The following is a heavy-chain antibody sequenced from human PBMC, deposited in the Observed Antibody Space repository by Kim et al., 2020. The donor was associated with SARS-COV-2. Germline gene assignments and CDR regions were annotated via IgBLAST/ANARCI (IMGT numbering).Heavy chain of an antibody. J-gene: IGHJ5*02. D-gene: IGHD2-21*02. V-gene: IGHV3-23*01. Sequence: ESVNGRFTISRDHSKNTLFMQMNSLSVEDTAVYYCAKRGVVTALGYNWFAPWGQGTLVTVSS. CDR3: AKRGVVTALGYNWFAP.